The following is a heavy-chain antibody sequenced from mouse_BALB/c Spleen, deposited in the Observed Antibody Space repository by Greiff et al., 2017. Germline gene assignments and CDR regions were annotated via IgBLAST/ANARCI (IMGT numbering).Heavy chain of an antibody. Sequence: EVMLVESGGGLVQPGGSLKLSCAASGFTFRSYTMSWVRQTPEKRLEWVAYISNGGGSTYYPDTVKGRFTISRDNAKNTLYLQMSSLKSEDTAMYYCARQGLGRGFAYWGQGTLVTVSA. CDR3: ARQGLGRGFAY. J-gene: IGHJ3*01. V-gene: IGHV5-12-2*01. CDR1: GFTFRSYT. D-gene: IGHD4-1*01. CDR2: ISNGGGST.